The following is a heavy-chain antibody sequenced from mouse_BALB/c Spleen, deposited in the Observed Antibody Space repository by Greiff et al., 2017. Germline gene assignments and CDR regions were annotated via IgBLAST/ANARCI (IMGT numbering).Heavy chain of an antibody. J-gene: IGHJ3*01. CDR3: ASYYDYDGAWFAY. D-gene: IGHD2-4*01. CDR1: GFSLTSYG. V-gene: IGHV2-9*02. Sequence: VQGVESGPGLVAPSQSLSITCTVSGFSLTSYGVHWVRQPPGKGLEWLGVIWAGGSTNYNSALMSRLSISKDNSKSQVFLKMTSLQTDDTAMYYCASYYDYDGAWFAYWGQGTLVTVSA. CDR2: IWAGGST.